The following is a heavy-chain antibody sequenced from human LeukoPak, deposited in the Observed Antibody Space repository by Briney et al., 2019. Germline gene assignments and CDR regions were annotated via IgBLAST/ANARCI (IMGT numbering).Heavy chain of an antibody. Sequence: GGSLRLSCAASGFTFSNHWMSWVRQAPGKGLEWVANIKQDGSEKYYVDSVKGRFTISRDNAKNSLYLQMNSLRGEDTAVYYCVKEGYCSSSSCYQGTGFFDYWGQGTLVTVSS. CDR3: VKEGYCSSSSCYQGTGFFDY. J-gene: IGHJ4*02. CDR2: IKQDGSEK. CDR1: GFTFSNHW. V-gene: IGHV3-7*01. D-gene: IGHD2-2*01.